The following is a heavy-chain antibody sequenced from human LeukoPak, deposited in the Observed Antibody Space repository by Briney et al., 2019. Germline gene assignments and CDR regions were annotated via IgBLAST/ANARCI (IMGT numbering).Heavy chain of an antibody. CDR3: ARIFDGAELAVA. V-gene: IGHV2-26*01. J-gene: IGHJ5*02. CDR2: IFSHDEK. CDR1: GFSLSNARMG. Sequence: SGPTLLNPTETFTLTCTVSGFSLSNARMGVRWIRQPPGKALEWLAHIFSHDEKSYSTSLKSRLTISKDTSKSQVVLTMTNMDPVDTATYYCARIFDGAELAVAWGQGTLVTVSS. D-gene: IGHD4-17*01.